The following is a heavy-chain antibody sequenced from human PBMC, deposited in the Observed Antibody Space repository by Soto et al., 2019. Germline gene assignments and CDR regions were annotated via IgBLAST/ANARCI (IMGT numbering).Heavy chain of an antibody. Sequence: SETLSLTCAVYGGSVNGYYWNWIRQPPGKGLEWIGEINHTGGTHYNPSHKSRVTMSVDTSKNQFSLRLSSVTAADTAIYYCATRITVFGLLIPPFDPWGQGTQVTVSS. J-gene: IGHJ5*02. V-gene: IGHV4-34*01. CDR2: INHTGGT. CDR3: ATRITVFGLLIPPFDP. CDR1: GGSVNGYY. D-gene: IGHD3-3*01.